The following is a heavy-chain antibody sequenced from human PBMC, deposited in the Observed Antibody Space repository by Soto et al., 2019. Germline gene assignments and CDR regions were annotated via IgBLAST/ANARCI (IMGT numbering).Heavy chain of an antibody. V-gene: IGHV1-2*02. D-gene: IGHD3-3*01. J-gene: IGHJ3*02. CDR1: GYPVTAYY. Sequence: QLHLVQSGAVVKKPGASVTVSCSASGYPVTAYYMHWVRQAPGRGLEWMGGINPATGAAKYTQTFQGRVTMTRGTSTSTVFMELSGLESEDTAVFYCARGGGVGVAGSAAFDMWGQGTLVTVSS. CDR3: ARGGGVGVAGSAAFDM. CDR2: INPATGAA.